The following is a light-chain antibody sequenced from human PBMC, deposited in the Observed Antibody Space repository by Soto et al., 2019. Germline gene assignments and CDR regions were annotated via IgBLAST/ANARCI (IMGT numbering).Light chain of an antibody. CDR1: QDINRW. CDR2: NAD. Sequence: DIQITQSHSTLSASAGARVTITCRASQDINRWLDWYQQKRGKAPKILIYNADTLESGVPSRFSGSGYGTEFILTISSVQPGDFATYYCQQFSLYWAFGQGTKVDIK. J-gene: IGKJ1*01. V-gene: IGKV1-5*01. CDR3: QQFSLYWA.